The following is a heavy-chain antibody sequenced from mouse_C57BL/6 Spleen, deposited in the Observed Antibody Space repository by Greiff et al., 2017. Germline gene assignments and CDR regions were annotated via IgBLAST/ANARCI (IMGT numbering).Heavy chain of an antibody. CDR3: AITTVVATSDYCDY. D-gene: IGHD1-1*01. CDR2: IHTSDSYT. J-gene: IGHJ2*01. CDR1: VYPFTSYW. V-gene: IGHV1-74*01. Sequence: QVQLKQPGAELVKPGASVKVSCKASVYPFTSYWTHLVKQRPGQGLEWIGRIHTSDSYTNYNQTFKGKATLTVEKSSSTAYMQLSSLTSEDSAVYYCAITTVVATSDYCDYWGQGTTLTVSS.